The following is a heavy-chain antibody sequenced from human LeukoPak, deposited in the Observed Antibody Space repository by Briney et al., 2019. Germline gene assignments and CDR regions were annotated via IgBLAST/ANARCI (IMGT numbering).Heavy chain of an antibody. CDR2: ISSNGGST. V-gene: IGHV3-64*01. CDR3: AKDLDYYDSSGYSGY. J-gene: IGHJ4*02. D-gene: IGHD3-22*01. Sequence: GGSLRLSCAASGFTFSSYAMHWVRQAPGKGLEYVSAISSNGGSTYYANSVKGRFTISRDNSKNTLYLQMNSLRAEDTAVYYCAKDLDYYDSSGYSGYWGQGTLVTVSS. CDR1: GFTFSSYA.